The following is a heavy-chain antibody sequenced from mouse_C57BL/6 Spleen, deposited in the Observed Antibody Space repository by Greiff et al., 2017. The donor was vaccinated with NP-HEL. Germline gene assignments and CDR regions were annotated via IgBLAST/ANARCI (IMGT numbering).Heavy chain of an antibody. Sequence: VQLQQSGPELVKPGASVKISCKASGYAFSSSWMNWVKQRPGKGLEWIGRIYPGDGDTNYNGKFKGKATLTADKSSSTAYMQLSSLTSEDSAVYFCATDGYDGSSYAMDYWGQGTSVTVSS. CDR3: ATDGYDGSSYAMDY. CDR1: GYAFSSSW. J-gene: IGHJ4*01. D-gene: IGHD2-2*01. V-gene: IGHV1-82*01. CDR2: IYPGDGDT.